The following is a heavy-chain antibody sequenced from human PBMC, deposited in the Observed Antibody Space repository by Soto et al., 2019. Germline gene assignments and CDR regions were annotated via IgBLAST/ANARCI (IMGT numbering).Heavy chain of an antibody. CDR3: ARDHYYDSSGPFDY. D-gene: IGHD3-22*01. J-gene: IGHJ4*02. Sequence: SMRLANAASGLNFSSYGMHWVIQETGKGREWVAVIWYDGSNKYYADSVKGRFTISRDNSKNTLYLQMNSLRAEDTAVYYCARDHYYDSSGPFDYWGQGTLVTVSS. V-gene: IGHV3-33*01. CDR2: IWYDGSNK. CDR1: GLNFSSYG.